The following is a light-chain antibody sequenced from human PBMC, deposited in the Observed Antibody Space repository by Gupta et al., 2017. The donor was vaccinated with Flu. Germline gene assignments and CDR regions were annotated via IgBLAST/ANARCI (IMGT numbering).Light chain of an antibody. J-gene: IGKJ1*01. CDR1: QSFSSNY. CDR2: AAS. V-gene: IGKV3-20*01. Sequence: NVLTQSPGTLSLSPGERATLSCRASQSFSSNYLAWYQQKPGQAPRLLIYAASSRAAGIPDRFSGSGSGTDFTLTISRLQPEDFAVYYCQQYGASTWTFGQGTKVETK. CDR3: QQYGASTWT.